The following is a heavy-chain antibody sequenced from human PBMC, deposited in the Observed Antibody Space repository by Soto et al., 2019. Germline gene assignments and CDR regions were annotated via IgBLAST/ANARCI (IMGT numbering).Heavy chain of an antibody. CDR1: SGSISSSNW. Sequence: PSETLSLTCAVSSGSISSSNWWSWVRQPPGKGLEWIGEIYHSGSTNYNPSLKSRVTISVDKSKNQFSLKLSSVTAADTAVYYCARVQAEYSSSSEGDWFDPWGQGTLVTVSS. CDR2: IYHSGST. CDR3: ARVQAEYSSSSEGDWFDP. J-gene: IGHJ5*02. V-gene: IGHV4-4*02. D-gene: IGHD6-6*01.